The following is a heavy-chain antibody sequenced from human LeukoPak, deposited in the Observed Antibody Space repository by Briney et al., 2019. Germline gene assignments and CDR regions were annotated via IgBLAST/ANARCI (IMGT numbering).Heavy chain of an antibody. Sequence: PGGSLRLSCAASGFTFNDYSIHWVRRAPGKGLEWVAVISHHGWNIHYADSVKGRFTISRDNSETTVFLQMNSLRPDDTAVYYCANAAVPNSSYGYDVHYFDYWGQGAQVIVSS. CDR2: ISHHGWNI. CDR1: GFTFNDYS. J-gene: IGHJ4*02. CDR3: ANAAVPNSSYGYDVHYFDY. V-gene: IGHV3-30*01. D-gene: IGHD6-6*01.